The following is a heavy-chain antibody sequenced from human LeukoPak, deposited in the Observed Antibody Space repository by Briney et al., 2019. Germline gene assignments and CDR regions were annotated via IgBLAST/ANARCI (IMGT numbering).Heavy chain of an antibody. CDR3: ARGSSGWYRGSDNWFDP. V-gene: IGHV3-7*01. CDR2: IKQDGSEK. Sequence: GGSLRLSCAASGFTFSSYWMRWVRQAPGKGLEWLANIKQDGSEKYYVDSVKGRFTISRDNAKNSLYLQMNSLRAEDTAVYYCARGSSGWYRGSDNWFDPWGQGTLVTVSS. CDR1: GFTFSSYW. D-gene: IGHD6-19*01. J-gene: IGHJ5*02.